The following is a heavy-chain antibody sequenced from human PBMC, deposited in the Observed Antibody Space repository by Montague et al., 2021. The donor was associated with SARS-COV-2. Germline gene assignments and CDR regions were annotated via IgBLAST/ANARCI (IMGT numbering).Heavy chain of an antibody. CDR1: GDSISSSNW. V-gene: IGHV4-4*02. CDR2: IFRSGDX. J-gene: IGHJ4*02. D-gene: IGHD3-22*01. CDR3: VRGGTMTVVVFDY. Sequence: SETLSLTCTVSGDSISSSNWWTWVRQYPGRGLEWIGEIFRSGDXXXNPXXXSRVTMSVDMSRNQLSLSLSNVTAADTAIYYCVRGGTMTVVVFDYWGQGTLVTVSS.